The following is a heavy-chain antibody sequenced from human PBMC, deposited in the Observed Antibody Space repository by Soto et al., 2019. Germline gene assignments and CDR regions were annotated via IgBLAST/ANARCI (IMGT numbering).Heavy chain of an antibody. CDR3: ASTKTRNYYYGMDV. CDR1: GGTFSRYA. J-gene: IGHJ6*02. CDR2: IIPIFGTA. Sequence: GASVKVSCKASGGTFSRYAISWVRQAPGQGLEWMGGIIPIFGTANYAQKFQGRVTITADESTSTAYMELSSLRSEDTAVYYCASTKTRNYYYGMDVWGQGTTVTVSS. D-gene: IGHD3-3*01. V-gene: IGHV1-69*13.